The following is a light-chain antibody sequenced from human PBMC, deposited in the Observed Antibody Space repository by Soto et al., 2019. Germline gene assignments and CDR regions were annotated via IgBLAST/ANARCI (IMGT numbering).Light chain of an antibody. V-gene: IGLV2-14*01. CDR1: SSDVGGYNY. CDR2: EVS. J-gene: IGLJ3*02. Sequence: QSALTQPASVSGSPGQSITISCTGTSSDVGGYNYVSWYQQHLGKAPKLMIYEVSNRPSGVSNRFSGSKSGNTASLTISGLQAEDEAEYYCSSYTSSSTRVFGGGTKLTVL. CDR3: SSYTSSSTRV.